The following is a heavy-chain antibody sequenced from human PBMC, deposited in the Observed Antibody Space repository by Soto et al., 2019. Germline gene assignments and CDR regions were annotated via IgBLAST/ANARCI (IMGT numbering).Heavy chain of an antibody. V-gene: IGHV3-33*01. CDR1: GFTLSNYG. J-gene: IGHJ4*02. CDR2: IWSDGTKK. CDR3: ARQSVETSGSPPAFGY. D-gene: IGHD3-22*01. Sequence: PGGSLRLSCGLSGFTLSNYGMHWVRRSPGKGLEWVAMIWSDGTKKYYGDAVRGRFTISRDDSKSSVHLHMNNVRVDDTAVYYCARQSVETSGSPPAFGYWGLGTLVTVSS.